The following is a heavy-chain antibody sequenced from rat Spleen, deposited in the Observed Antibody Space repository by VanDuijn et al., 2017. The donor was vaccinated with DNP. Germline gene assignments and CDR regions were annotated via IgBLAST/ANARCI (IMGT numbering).Heavy chain of an antibody. CDR3: TRDDIGTTRFDY. J-gene: IGHJ3*01. D-gene: IGHD1-5*01. CDR1: GFSLTNYG. CDR2: VWSGGST. Sequence: QVQLKESGPGLVQPSQTLTLSCDVSGFSLTNYGVTWVRQPPGKGLEWIGAVWSGGSTDYNSGLKSRLIISRDTSKSQVLLKMNSLQTEDTAIYFCTRDDIGTTRFDYWGQGTLVTVSS. V-gene: IGHV2-15*01.